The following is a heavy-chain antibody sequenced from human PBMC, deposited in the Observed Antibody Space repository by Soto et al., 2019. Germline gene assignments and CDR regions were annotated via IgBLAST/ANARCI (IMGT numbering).Heavy chain of an antibody. V-gene: IGHV1-18*01. CDR2: ISAYNGNT. Sequence: ASVKASCKASGYTFTSYGISWVRQAPGQGLEWMGWISAYNGNTNYAQKLQGRVTMTTDPSTSTAYMELRSLRSDDTAVYYCARGGQLSSMYGMDVWGQGTTVTVSS. CDR3: ARGGQLSSMYGMDV. CDR1: GYTFTSYG. J-gene: IGHJ6*02. D-gene: IGHD2-2*01.